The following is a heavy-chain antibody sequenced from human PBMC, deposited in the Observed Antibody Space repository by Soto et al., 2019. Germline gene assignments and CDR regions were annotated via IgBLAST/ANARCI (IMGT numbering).Heavy chain of an antibody. V-gene: IGHV1-2*04. CDR2: INPNSGGT. CDR3: ARTRDFTIFGVVAFDY. J-gene: IGHJ4*02. Sequence: QVQLVQSGAEVKKPGASVKVSCKASGYTFTGYYMHWVRQAPGQGLEWMGWINPNSGGTNYAQKFQGWVTMTRDTSISTAYMELSRLRSDDTAVYYCARTRDFTIFGVVAFDYWGQGTLVTVSS. D-gene: IGHD3-3*01. CDR1: GYTFTGYY.